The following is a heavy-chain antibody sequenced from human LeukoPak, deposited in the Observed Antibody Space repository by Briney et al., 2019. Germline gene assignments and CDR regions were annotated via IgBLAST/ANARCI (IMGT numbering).Heavy chain of an antibody. CDR3: ARGRGYSGYDLDWYFDL. CDR1: GGSISSGGYY. Sequence: SETLSLTCTVSGGSISSGGYYWSWIRQHPGKGLEWIGYIYYSGSTYYNPSLKSRVTISVDTSKNQFSLKLSSVTAADTAVYYCARGRGYSGYDLDWYFDLWGRGTLVTVSS. V-gene: IGHV4-31*03. J-gene: IGHJ2*01. D-gene: IGHD5-12*01. CDR2: IYYSGST.